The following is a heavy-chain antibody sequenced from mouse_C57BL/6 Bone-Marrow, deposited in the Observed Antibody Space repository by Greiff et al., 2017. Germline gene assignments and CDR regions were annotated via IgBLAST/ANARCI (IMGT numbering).Heavy chain of an antibody. D-gene: IGHD1-1*01. CDR2: INPYNGDT. J-gene: IGHJ4*01. Sequence: EVQLQQSGPELVKPGDSVKISCKASGYSFTGYFMNWVMQSHGKSLEWIGRINPYNGDTFYNQKFKGKATLTVDKSSSTAHMELRSLTSEDSAVYYCARTRVCTVVAKDYAMDYWGQGTSVTVSS. CDR3: ARTRVCTVVAKDYAMDY. V-gene: IGHV1-20*01. CDR1: GYSFTGYF.